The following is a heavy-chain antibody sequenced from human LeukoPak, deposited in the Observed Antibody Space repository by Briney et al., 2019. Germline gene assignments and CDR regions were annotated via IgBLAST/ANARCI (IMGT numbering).Heavy chain of an antibody. CDR3: ARPSGYSPYYFDY. D-gene: IGHD5-18*01. CDR2: INPNSGGT. V-gene: IGHV1-2*02. J-gene: IGHJ4*02. CDR1: GYTFTGYY. Sequence: APVKVSCKASGYTFTGYYMHWVRQAPGQGLEWMGWINPNSGGTNYAQKFQGRVTMTRDTSISTAYMELSRLRSDDTAVYYCARPSGYSPYYFDYWGQGTLVTVSS.